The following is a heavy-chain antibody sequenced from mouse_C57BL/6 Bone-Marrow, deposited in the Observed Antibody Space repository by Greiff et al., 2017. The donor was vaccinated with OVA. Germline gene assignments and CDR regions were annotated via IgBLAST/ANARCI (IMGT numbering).Heavy chain of an antibody. J-gene: IGHJ2*01. V-gene: IGHV1-81*01. Sequence: QVQLKQSGAELARPGASVKLSCKASGYTFTSYGISWVKQRTGQGLVWIGEIYPRSGNTYYNEKFKGKATLTADKSSSTAYMELRSLTSEDSAVYFCARIPDYFDYWGQGTTLTVSS. CDR3: ARIPDYFDY. CDR1: GYTFTSYG. CDR2: IYPRSGNT.